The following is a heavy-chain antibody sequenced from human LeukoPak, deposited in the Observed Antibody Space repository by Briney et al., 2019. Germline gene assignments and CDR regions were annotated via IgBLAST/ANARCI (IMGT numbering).Heavy chain of an antibody. D-gene: IGHD2-15*01. V-gene: IGHV3-21*01. CDR1: GFTFSSYS. Sequence: GGSLRLSCAASGFTFSSYSMNWVRQAPGKGLEWVSSISSSSSYIYYADSEKGRFTISRDNAKNSLYLQMNSLRAEDTAVYYCARGYCSGGSCYGMDVWGQGTTVTVSS. CDR3: ARGYCSGGSCYGMDV. CDR2: ISSSSSYI. J-gene: IGHJ6*02.